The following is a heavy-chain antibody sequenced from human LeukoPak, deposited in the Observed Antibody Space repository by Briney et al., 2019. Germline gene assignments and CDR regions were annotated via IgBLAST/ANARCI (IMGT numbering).Heavy chain of an antibody. Sequence: SETLSLTCAVYGGSFSGYYWSWIRQPPGKGLEWNGEINHSGSTNYNPSLKSRVTISVDTSKNQFSLKLSSVTAADTAVYYCARDTTVTFSGMDVWGQGTTVTVSS. V-gene: IGHV4-34*01. D-gene: IGHD4-17*01. CDR1: GGSFSGYY. CDR3: ARDTTVTFSGMDV. J-gene: IGHJ6*02. CDR2: INHSGST.